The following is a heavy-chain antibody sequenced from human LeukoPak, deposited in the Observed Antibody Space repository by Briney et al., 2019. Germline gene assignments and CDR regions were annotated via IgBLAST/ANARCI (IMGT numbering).Heavy chain of an antibody. CDR3: ARHRYYYYGMDV. V-gene: IGHV4-59*08. J-gene: IGHJ6*02. CDR2: IYYSGST. CDR1: GDSITGYY. Sequence: SETLSLTCTVSGDSITGYYWSWIRQPPGKGLEWIGYIYYSGSTKYNPSLKSRVTISVDTSKNQFSLKLSSVTAADTAVYYCARHRYYYYGMDVWGQGTTVSVSS.